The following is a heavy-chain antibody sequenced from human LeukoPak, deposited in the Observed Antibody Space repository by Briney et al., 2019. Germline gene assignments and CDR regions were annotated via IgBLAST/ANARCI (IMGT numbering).Heavy chain of an antibody. D-gene: IGHD3-22*01. Sequence: GGSLRLSCAASGFTFSSYAMSWVRQAPGKGLEWVSAISGSGGGTYYSDSVKGRFTISRDNSKNTLYLQLNSLRAEDTAVYYCAKANSQYPSYYGSSGIDYWGQGTLVTVSS. CDR3: AKANSQYPSYYGSSGIDY. J-gene: IGHJ4*02. CDR1: GFTFSSYA. CDR2: ISGSGGGT. V-gene: IGHV3-23*01.